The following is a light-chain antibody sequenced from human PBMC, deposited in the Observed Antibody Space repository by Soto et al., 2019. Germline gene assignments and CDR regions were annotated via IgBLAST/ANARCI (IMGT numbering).Light chain of an antibody. Sequence: QSALTQPASVSGSAGQSITISCTGTSSDVGGYNYVSWYQQHPGKAPKFMIYDVSNRPSGVSNRFSGSKSDNTASLTISGLQAEDEADYYCSSYTTSNTRQIVFGTGTKVTVL. CDR1: SSDVGGYNY. J-gene: IGLJ1*01. V-gene: IGLV2-14*01. CDR2: DVS. CDR3: SSYTTSNTRQIV.